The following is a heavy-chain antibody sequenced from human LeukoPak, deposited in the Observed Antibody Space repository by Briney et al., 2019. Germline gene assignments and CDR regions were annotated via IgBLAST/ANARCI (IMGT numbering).Heavy chain of an antibody. D-gene: IGHD6-19*01. CDR3: ARDYFKGVAGALDF. Sequence: ASVKVSCEASGYTFSSYGISWVRQAPGQGLEWMGWISAYNGNTNYAQNLQGRVTMTTDTSTSTAYMELRSLTSDDTAVYYCARDYFKGVAGALDFWGQGTLVTVSS. V-gene: IGHV1-18*01. J-gene: IGHJ4*02. CDR2: ISAYNGNT. CDR1: GYTFSSYG.